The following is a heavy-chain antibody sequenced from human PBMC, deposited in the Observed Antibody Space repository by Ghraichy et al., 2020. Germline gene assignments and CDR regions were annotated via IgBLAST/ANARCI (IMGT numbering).Heavy chain of an antibody. J-gene: IGHJ4*02. D-gene: IGHD6-19*01. Sequence: SETLSLTCAVYGGSFSGYYWSWIRQPPGKGLEWIGEINHSGSTNYNPSLKSRVTISVDTSKNQFSLKLSSVTAADTAVYYCARGGSPYSSGWYEGKDFDYWGQGTLVTVSS. CDR2: INHSGST. CDR1: GGSFSGYY. CDR3: ARGGSPYSSGWYEGKDFDY. V-gene: IGHV4-34*01.